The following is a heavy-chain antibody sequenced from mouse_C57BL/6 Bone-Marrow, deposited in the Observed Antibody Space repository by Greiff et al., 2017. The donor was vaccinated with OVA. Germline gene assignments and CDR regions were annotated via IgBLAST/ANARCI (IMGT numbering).Heavy chain of an antibody. V-gene: IGHV1-53*01. J-gene: IGHJ3*01. CDR3: ARDNYYGNYTFAY. D-gene: IGHD2-1*01. CDR2: INPSNGGT. CDR1: GYTFTSYW. Sequence: QVQLQQPGTELVKPGASVKLSCKASGYTFTSYWMHWVKQRPGQGLEWIGNINPSNGGTNYNEKFKSKATLTVDKSSRTAYMQLSSLTSEDSAVYDCARDNYYGNYTFAYWGQGTLVTVSA.